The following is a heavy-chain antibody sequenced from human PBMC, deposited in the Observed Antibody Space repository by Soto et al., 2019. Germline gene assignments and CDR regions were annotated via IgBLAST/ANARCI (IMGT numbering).Heavy chain of an antibody. D-gene: IGHD4-17*01. V-gene: IGHV4-31*02. J-gene: IGHJ5*02. Sequence: TLSLTCTVSGGSISSGGYYWSWIRQHPGKGLEWIGHIYYSGSTYYNPSLKRRVTISVDTSKSQFALKLSSVTAADTTVYYCARGRLRSTYNWFDPWGQGTLVTVPQ. CDR2: IYYSGST. CDR3: ARGRLRSTYNWFDP. CDR1: GGSISSGGYY.